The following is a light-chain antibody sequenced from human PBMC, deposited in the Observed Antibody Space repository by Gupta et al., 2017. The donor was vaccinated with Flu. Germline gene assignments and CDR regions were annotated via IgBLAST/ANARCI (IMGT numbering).Light chain of an antibody. CDR2: GTS. CDR1: QENRTSY. CDR3: QYVGDSAGT. J-gene: IGKJ1*01. Sequence: GTLSVSPGERVTRSCRARQENRTSYLAWYQQNPGQAPRLLIYGTSGTATGIPDRFSGSASGTDFTLIISILDPEDFAVYCCQYVGDSAGTFGRGTKLEIK. V-gene: IGKV3-20*01.